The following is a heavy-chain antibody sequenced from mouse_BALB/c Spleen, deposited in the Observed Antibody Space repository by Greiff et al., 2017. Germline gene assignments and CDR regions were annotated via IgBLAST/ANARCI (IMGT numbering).Heavy chain of an antibody. CDR3: AKGAGNYLAWFAY. CDR2: IWGDGST. Sequence: QVQLQQSGPGLVAPSQSLSITCTVSGFSLTNSGVHWVRQSPGKGLEWLGVIWGDGSTNYNSAFKSRLSISKDNSKSQVFLKMNSLQTDDTARYYCAKGAGNYLAWFAYWGQGTLVTVSA. J-gene: IGHJ3*01. CDR1: GFSLTNSG. V-gene: IGHV2-6-6*01. D-gene: IGHD2-1*01.